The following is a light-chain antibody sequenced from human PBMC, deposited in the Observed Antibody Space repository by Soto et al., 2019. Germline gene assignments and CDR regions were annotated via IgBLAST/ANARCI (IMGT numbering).Light chain of an antibody. CDR1: SSDVGGYNY. CDR2: EVS. V-gene: IGLV2-14*01. CDR3: TSYTSSTVVI. J-gene: IGLJ2*01. Sequence: QSDLTQPASLSGSPGQSITISCTGTSSDVGGYNYVSWYQQHPGKAPKLMVYEVSDRPSGVSNRFSGSKSGNTAFLTISGLQAEDEADYYCTSYTSSTVVIFGGGTKLTVL.